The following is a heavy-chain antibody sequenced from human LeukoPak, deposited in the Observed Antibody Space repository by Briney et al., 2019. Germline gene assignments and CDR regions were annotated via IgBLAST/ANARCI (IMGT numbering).Heavy chain of an antibody. D-gene: IGHD6-6*01. Sequence: SVKLSCKASGGTFSSSTISWARQAPGQGLEWIGWIIPILGIANYAQKLQGRVTITADKSTSTAYMELSSLRSEDTAVYYCARDLAAPPYYYYYYMVVWGKGTTVTVSS. V-gene: IGHV1-69*04. CDR1: GGTFSSST. J-gene: IGHJ6*03. CDR2: IIPILGIA. CDR3: ARDLAAPPYYYYYYMVV.